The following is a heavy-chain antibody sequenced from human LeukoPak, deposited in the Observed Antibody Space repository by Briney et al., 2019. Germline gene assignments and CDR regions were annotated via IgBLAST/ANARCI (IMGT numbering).Heavy chain of an antibody. CDR3: ARLTGDIVVVPAALFDY. J-gene: IGHJ4*02. Sequence: PSETLSLTCAVYGGSFSGYYWGWIRQPPGKGLEWIGSIYYSGSTYYNPSLKSRVTISVDTSKNQFSLKLSSVTAADTAVYYCARLTGDIVVVPAALFDYWGQGTLVTVSS. D-gene: IGHD2-2*01. CDR2: IYYSGST. V-gene: IGHV4-39*01. CDR1: GGSFSGYY.